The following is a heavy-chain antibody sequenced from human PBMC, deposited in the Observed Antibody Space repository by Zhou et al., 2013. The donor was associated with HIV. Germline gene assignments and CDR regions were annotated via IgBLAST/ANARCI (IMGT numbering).Heavy chain of an antibody. J-gene: IGHJ4*02. CDR1: GGSFSSYA. CDR2: IIPIFGTA. D-gene: IGHD2-15*01. CDR3: ARSYYAGSSAYFDY. V-gene: IGHV1-69*14. Sequence: QVQLVQSGAEVKKPGSSVKVSCQASGGSFSSYAIAWVRQAPGQGLEWMGGIIPIFGTANYAHKFQGRVTITADKSTTTAYMDLSSLRSEDTALYYCARSYYAGSSAYFDYWATGT.